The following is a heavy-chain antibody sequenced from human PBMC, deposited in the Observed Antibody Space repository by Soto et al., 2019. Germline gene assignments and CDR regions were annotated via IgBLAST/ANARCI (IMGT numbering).Heavy chain of an antibody. CDR2: ISGSGGST. CDR1: GFTFSSYA. J-gene: IGHJ4*02. V-gene: IGHV3-23*01. Sequence: EVQLLESGGGLVQPGGSLRLSCAASGFTFSSYAMSWVRQAPGMGLEWVSAISGSGGSTYYADSVKGRFTISRDNSKNTLYLQMNSLRAEDTAVYYCAKDPGASSDWHGGLYWGQGTLVTVSS. CDR3: AKDPGASSDWHGGLY. D-gene: IGHD6-19*01.